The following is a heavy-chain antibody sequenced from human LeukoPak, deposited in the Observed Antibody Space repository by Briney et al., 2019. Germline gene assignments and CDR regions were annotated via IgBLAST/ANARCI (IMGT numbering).Heavy chain of an antibody. V-gene: IGHV3-64*02. Sequence: GGSLRLSCAASGFRFSYHAMHWVRQAPGKGLEFVSSIGAAGAHTFYADSVKGRFTISRDNFQSTMYLQMDGLRPEDSAVYYCARDLGGTKTGGFDIWGQGTVVTVSS. CDR2: IGAAGAHT. CDR1: GFRFSYHA. J-gene: IGHJ3*02. CDR3: ARDLGGTKTGGFDI. D-gene: IGHD1-14*01.